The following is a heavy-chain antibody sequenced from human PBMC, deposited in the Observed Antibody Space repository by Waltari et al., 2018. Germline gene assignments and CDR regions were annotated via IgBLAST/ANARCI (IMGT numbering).Heavy chain of an antibody. D-gene: IGHD2-15*01. CDR3: ATRDVVVVAATVFDY. Sequence: QVQLVQSGAEVKKPGSSVKVSCKASGGTFSSYAISWVRQAPGQGLEWMGGFDPEDGETIYAQKFQGRVTMTEDTSTDTAYMELSSLRSEDTAVYYCATRDVVVVAATVFDYWGQGTLVTVSS. V-gene: IGHV1-24*01. CDR2: FDPEDGET. J-gene: IGHJ4*02. CDR1: GGTFSSYA.